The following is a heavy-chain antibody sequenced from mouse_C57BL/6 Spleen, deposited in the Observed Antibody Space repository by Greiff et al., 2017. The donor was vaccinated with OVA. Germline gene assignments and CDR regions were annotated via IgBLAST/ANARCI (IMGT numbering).Heavy chain of an antibody. CDR2: IYPSASET. CDR3: ARSFDGYPHWYFDV. CDR1: GYTFTSYW. J-gene: IGHJ1*03. D-gene: IGHD2-3*01. V-gene: IGHV1-61*01. Sequence: QVQLQQPGAELVRPGSSVKLSCKASGYTFTSYWMDWVKQRPGQGLEWIGNIYPSASETHYNQKFKDKATLTVDKSSSTAYMQLSSLTSEDSAVYYCARSFDGYPHWYFDVWGTGTTVTVSS.